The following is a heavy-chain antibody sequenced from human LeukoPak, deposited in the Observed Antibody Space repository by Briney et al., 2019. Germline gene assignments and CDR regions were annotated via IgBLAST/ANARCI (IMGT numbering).Heavy chain of an antibody. CDR2: IIPILGIA. J-gene: IGHJ5*02. Sequence: SVTVSCKASGGTFSSYAISWVRQAPGQGLEWMGRIIPILGIANYAQKFQGRVTITADKSTSTAYMELSSLRSEDTAVYYCASQNGDYRNWFDPWGQGTLVTVSS. CDR3: ASQNGDYRNWFDP. V-gene: IGHV1-69*04. D-gene: IGHD4-17*01. CDR1: GGTFSSYA.